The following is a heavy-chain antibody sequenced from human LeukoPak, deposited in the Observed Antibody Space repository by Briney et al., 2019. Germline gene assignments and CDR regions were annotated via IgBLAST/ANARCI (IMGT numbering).Heavy chain of an antibody. CDR2: IYYSGST. Sequence: PSETLSLPCTVSGGSISSYYWSWIRQPPGKGLEWIGYIYYSGSTNYNPSLKSRVTISVDTSKNQFSLKLSSVTAADTAVYYCARGLQSHRYYYGMDVWGQGTTVTVSS. CDR1: GGSISSYY. V-gene: IGHV4-59*01. CDR3: ARGLQSHRYYYGMDV. J-gene: IGHJ6*02.